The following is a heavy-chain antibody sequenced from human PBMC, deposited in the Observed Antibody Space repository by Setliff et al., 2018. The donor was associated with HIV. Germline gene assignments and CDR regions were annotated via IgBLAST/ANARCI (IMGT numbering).Heavy chain of an antibody. CDR2: IIPILGIP. V-gene: IGHV1-69*10. CDR3: ARGWYGGNWG. Sequence: SVKVSCKASGGIVSINWVRQAPGQRLEWMGGIIPILGIPNYAQKFQGRVTMIRNMSISTAYMELNTLTSDDTAIYFCARGWYGGNWGWGQGTLVTVSS. J-gene: IGHJ4*02. CDR1: GGIVS. D-gene: IGHD2-21*01.